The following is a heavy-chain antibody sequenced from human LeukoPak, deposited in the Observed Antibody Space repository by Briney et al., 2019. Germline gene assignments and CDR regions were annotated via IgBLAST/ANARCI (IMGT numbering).Heavy chain of an antibody. CDR3: ARLGEEWLVHNWFDP. CDR1: GYSFANYW. J-gene: IGHJ5*02. D-gene: IGHD6-19*01. Sequence: GESLRTSCKGFGYSFANYWITWVRQMPGKGLEWMGRIDPRDSYSNYSPSFQGHVTISVDKSINTVYLHWNTLKPSDTAMYYCARLGEEWLVHNWFDPWGQGTLVTVSS. V-gene: IGHV5-10-1*01. CDR2: IDPRDSYS.